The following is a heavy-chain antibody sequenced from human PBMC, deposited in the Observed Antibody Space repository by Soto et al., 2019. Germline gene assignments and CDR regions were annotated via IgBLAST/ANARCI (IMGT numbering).Heavy chain of an antibody. CDR1: GGSISSYY. V-gene: IGHV4-4*07. J-gene: IGHJ6*02. Sequence: SETLSLTCTVSGGSISSYYWSWIRQPAGKGLEWIGRIYTSGSTNYNPSLKSRVTMSVDTSKNQFSLKLSSVTAADTAVYYCARGYSSSWYSSAKYGMDVWGQGTTVTVSS. CDR3: ARGYSSSWYSSAKYGMDV. CDR2: IYTSGST. D-gene: IGHD6-13*01.